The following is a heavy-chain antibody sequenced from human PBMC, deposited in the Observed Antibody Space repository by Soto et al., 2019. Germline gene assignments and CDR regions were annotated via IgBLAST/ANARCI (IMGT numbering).Heavy chain of an antibody. CDR1: GGTFSSYA. Sequence: ASVKVSCKASGGTFSSYAISWVRQAPGQGLEWMGGIIPIFGTANYAQKFQGRVTITADESTSTAYMELSSLGSEDTAVYYCARDVSKLIVPEPYYLDYWGQGTLVTVSS. V-gene: IGHV1-69*13. CDR3: ARDVSKLIVPEPYYLDY. D-gene: IGHD3-16*02. J-gene: IGHJ4*02. CDR2: IIPIFGTA.